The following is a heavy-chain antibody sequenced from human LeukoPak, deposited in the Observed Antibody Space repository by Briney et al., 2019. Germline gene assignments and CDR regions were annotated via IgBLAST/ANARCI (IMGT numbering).Heavy chain of an antibody. CDR2: IYHSGST. Sequence: SETLSLTCAVSGGSISSGGYSWSWIRQPPGKGLEWIGCIYHSGSTYYNPSLKSRVTISVDRSKNQFSLKLSSVTAADTAVYYCARLTGTTPYWGQGTLVTVSS. CDR3: ARLTGTTPY. D-gene: IGHD1-20*01. J-gene: IGHJ4*02. CDR1: GGSISSGGYS. V-gene: IGHV4-30-2*01.